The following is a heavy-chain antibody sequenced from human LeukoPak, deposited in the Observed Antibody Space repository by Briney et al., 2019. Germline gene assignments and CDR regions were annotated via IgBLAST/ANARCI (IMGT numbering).Heavy chain of an antibody. CDR3: AREVTYYYDSSGYYWHYYMDV. V-gene: IGHV3-11*04. D-gene: IGHD3-22*01. J-gene: IGHJ6*03. CDR2: ISSSGSTI. CDR1: GFTFSDYY. Sequence: GGSLRLSCAASGFTFSDYYMSWIRQAPGKGLEWVSYISSSGSTIYYADSVKGRFTISRDNAKNSLYLQMNSLRAEDTAVYYCAREVTYYYDSSGYYWHYYMDVWGKGTTVTVSS.